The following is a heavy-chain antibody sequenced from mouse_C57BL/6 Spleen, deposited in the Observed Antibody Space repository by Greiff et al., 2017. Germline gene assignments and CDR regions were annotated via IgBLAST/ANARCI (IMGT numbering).Heavy chain of an antibody. CDR1: GFNIKDYY. Sequence: VQLQQSGAELVQPGASVKLSCTASGFNIKDYYMHWVKQRTEQGLEWIGRIDPEDGVTKYAPKFQGKATITADTSSNTADLQLSSLTSEDTAVYYCASGGYSNSWFAYWGQGTLVTVSA. CDR2: IDPEDGVT. V-gene: IGHV14-2*01. D-gene: IGHD2-5*01. CDR3: ASGGYSNSWFAY. J-gene: IGHJ3*01.